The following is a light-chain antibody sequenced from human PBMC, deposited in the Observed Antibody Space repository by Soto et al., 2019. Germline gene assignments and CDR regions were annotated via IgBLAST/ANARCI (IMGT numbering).Light chain of an antibody. J-gene: IGKJ3*01. Sequence: EVVLTQSPGTLSLSPGERATLSCRASQSVSNDYLAWYQQKPSQAPRLLIHGASSRAIGIPDRFSGGGSGTDFTLTISRLEPEDFAVYYCQHYGISVPITFGPGTKVDL. CDR1: QSVSNDY. CDR2: GAS. V-gene: IGKV3-20*01. CDR3: QHYGISVPIT.